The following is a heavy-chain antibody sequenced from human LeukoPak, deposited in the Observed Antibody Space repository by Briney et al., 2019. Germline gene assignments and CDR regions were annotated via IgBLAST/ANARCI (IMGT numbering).Heavy chain of an antibody. CDR2: TRNKLMGYTT. CDR1: GFTLSDHY. J-gene: IGHJ4*02. V-gene: IGHV3-72*01. CDR3: ARVAGRKDY. Sequence: GGSLRLSCVVSGFTLSDHYIDWVRQAPGKGLEWVGRTRNKLMGYTTEYAASVRGRFTISRDDSKNSLYLQMNSLKVEDTAVYYCARVAGRKDYWGQGTLVTVSS.